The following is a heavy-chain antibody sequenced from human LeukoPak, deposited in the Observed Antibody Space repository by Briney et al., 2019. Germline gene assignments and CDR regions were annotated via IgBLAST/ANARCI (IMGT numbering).Heavy chain of an antibody. CDR3: AREVVVRGVIIRLYYFDY. J-gene: IGHJ4*02. CDR1: GFTFSSYS. V-gene: IGHV3-21*01. Sequence: GGSLRLSCAASGFTFSSYSMNWVRQAPGKGLEWVSSISSSSSYIYYADSVKGRFTISRDNAKNSLYLQMNSLRAEDTAVYYCAREVVVRGVIIRLYYFDYWGQGTLVTVSS. D-gene: IGHD3-10*01. CDR2: ISSSSSYI.